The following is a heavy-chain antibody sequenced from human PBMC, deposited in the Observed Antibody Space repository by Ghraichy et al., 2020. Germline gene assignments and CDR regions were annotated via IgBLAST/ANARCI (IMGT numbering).Heavy chain of an antibody. V-gene: IGHV3-23*01. Sequence: GGSLRLSCAASGFTFSSYAMSWVRQAPGKGLEWVSAISGSGGSTYYADSVKGRFTISRDNSKNTLYLQMNSLRAEDTAVYYCAKCDSSSWDSSYYYYGMDVWGQGTTVTVSS. J-gene: IGHJ6*02. D-gene: IGHD6-13*01. CDR3: AKCDSSSWDSSYYYYGMDV. CDR1: GFTFSSYA. CDR2: ISGSGGST.